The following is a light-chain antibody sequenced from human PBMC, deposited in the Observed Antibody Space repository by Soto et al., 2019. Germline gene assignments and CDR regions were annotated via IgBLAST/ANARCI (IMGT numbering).Light chain of an antibody. V-gene: IGKV3-20*01. Sequence: EIVLTQSPGILYLSPGERATLSCRASQSVSRDYFAWYQQKPGKAPRLLIYGVAYSATGIPDRFTGGGSGTDFTLTITGLQPDDFAVYYCQQYDSSPGTFGQGTKLE. CDR2: GVA. CDR3: QQYDSSPGT. CDR1: QSVSRDY. J-gene: IGKJ2*01.